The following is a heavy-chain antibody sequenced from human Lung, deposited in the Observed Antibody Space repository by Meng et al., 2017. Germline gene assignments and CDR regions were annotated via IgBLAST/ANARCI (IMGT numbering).Heavy chain of an antibody. CDR1: DYTFTGYG. V-gene: IGHV1-18*01. D-gene: IGHD3-10*01. Sequence: HVPLLQSGAAVKQPGASLKVSCKASDYTFTGYGVCWVRQAPGQGLEWMAWLGAHPGDTSFAPKFLGRVTVTADTATATAYMELRSLRSDDTAVYYCARGTPGRSYCDYWGLGTLVTVSS. J-gene: IGHJ4*02. CDR2: LGAHPGDT. CDR3: ARGTPGRSYCDY.